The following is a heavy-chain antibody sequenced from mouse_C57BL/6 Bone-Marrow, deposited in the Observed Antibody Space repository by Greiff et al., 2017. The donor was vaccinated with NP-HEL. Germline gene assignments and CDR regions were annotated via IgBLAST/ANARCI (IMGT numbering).Heavy chain of an antibody. CDR1: GFTFSSYG. J-gene: IGHJ4*01. V-gene: IGHV5-6*01. D-gene: IGHD3-2*02. CDR2: ISSGGSYT. Sequence: EVQGVESGGDLVKPGGSLKLSCAASGFTFSSYGMSWVRQTPDKRLEWVATISSGGSYTYYPDSVKGRFTISRDNAKNTLYLQKSNRKSEDTAKYYGAGHGPAAQATLMDYGGQGTSVTVTA. CDR3: AGHGPAAQATLMDY.